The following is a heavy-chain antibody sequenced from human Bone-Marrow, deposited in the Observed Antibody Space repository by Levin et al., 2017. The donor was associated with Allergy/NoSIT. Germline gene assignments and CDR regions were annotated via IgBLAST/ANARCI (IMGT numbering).Heavy chain of an antibody. V-gene: IGHV3-48*01. D-gene: IGHD3-22*01. Sequence: PGGSLRLSCAASGFTFSAFSMNWIRQAPGKGLEWVSNIISSTSRSRSIYYADSVMGRFTISRDDANKTLFLQMDSLRAEDTAIYYCARTNKDDSGYYRFLDYWGQGILVTVSA. CDR2: IISSTSRSRSI. CDR3: ARTNKDDSGYYRFLDY. J-gene: IGHJ4*02. CDR1: GFTFSAFS.